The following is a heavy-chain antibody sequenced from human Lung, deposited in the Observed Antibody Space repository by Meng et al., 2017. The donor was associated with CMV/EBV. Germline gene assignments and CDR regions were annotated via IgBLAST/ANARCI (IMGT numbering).Heavy chain of an antibody. D-gene: IGHD2-2*01. V-gene: IGHV1-8*03. CDR2: MNPKSDDT. CDR1: GYMFTSFN. CDR3: ARDDCRGGYCSSTSYYYGMDV. J-gene: IGHJ6*02. Sequence: ASXXVSXKASGYMFTSFNITWVRQAAGQGLEWMGWMNPKSDDTSYAQQFHDRLTIRRHTSISTAYMELSNLRSGDTAVYFCARDDCRGGYCSSTSYYYGMDVWXQGTTVTVSS.